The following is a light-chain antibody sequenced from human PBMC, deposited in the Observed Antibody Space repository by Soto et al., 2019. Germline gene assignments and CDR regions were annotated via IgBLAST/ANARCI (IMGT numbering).Light chain of an antibody. J-gene: IGKJ1*01. CDR2: GAT. V-gene: IGKV3-20*01. Sequence: DSVLTQSPAILSLSPGERATLSCRASQSVSSTYLAWYQQKPGQAPRLLVDGATSRATGIPDRFSGSVSGTDFILTISRLEPEDFAVYYCQQYGSSPPWTFGQGTKVDIK. CDR3: QQYGSSPPWT. CDR1: QSVSSTY.